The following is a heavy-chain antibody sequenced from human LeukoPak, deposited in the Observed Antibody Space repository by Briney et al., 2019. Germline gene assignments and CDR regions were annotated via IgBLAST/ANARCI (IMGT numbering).Heavy chain of an antibody. CDR1: GGSISSGGYY. CDR2: IYYSGST. Sequence: SQTLSLTCTVSGGSISSGGYYWSWIRQHPGKGLEWIGYIYYSGSTYYNPSLKSRVTISVDTSKNQFSLKLSSVTAADTAVYYCARVEYYYDSSGYPVPLNWFDPWGQGTLVTVSS. D-gene: IGHD3-22*01. V-gene: IGHV4-31*03. CDR3: ARVEYYYDSSGYPVPLNWFDP. J-gene: IGHJ5*02.